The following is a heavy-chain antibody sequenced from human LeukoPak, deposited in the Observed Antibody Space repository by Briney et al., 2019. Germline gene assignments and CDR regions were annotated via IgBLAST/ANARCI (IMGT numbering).Heavy chain of an antibody. D-gene: IGHD5-18*01. J-gene: IGHJ4*02. CDR3: AREGTAMVTGAFDY. CDR2: MNPNSGIT. V-gene: IGHV1-8*01. Sequence: ASVKVSCKASGYTFISYDINWVRLATGQGLEWMGWMNPNSGITGYAQKFQGRVTMTRDTSISTAYMELSSLKSEDTAVYYCAREGTAMVTGAFDYWGQGTLVTVSS. CDR1: GYTFISYD.